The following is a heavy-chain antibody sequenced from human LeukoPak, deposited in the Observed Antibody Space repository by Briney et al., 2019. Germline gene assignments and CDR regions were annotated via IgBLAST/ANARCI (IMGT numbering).Heavy chain of an antibody. V-gene: IGHV2-5*01. CDR2: IYRNDDK. J-gene: IGHJ4*02. CDR3: AHGVSSGWFGDYFDY. D-gene: IGHD6-19*01. Sequence: VFGPTLVKPPQTLTLTCTFSGFSLSTRGVGVGWIRQPPGKALEWLTLIYRNDDKRYTPSLKTMLTSVKDTSKNQVVLTMTNMDPVDTATYHCAHGVSSGWFGDYFDYWGQGTLVTVSS. CDR1: GFSLSTRGVG.